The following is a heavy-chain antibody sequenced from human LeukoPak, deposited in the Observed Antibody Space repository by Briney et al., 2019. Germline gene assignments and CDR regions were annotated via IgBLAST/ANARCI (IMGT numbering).Heavy chain of an antibody. Sequence: ASVKVSCKASGYTFTSYGISWVRQAPGQGLERMGWISAYNGNTNYAQKLQGRVTMTTDTSTSTAYMELRSLRSDDTAVYYCARWIRRDWSSGYYYYYYYMDVWGKGTTVTVSS. J-gene: IGHJ6*03. CDR2: ISAYNGNT. V-gene: IGHV1-18*01. CDR3: ARWIRRDWSSGYYYYYYYMDV. CDR1: GYTFTSYG. D-gene: IGHD3/OR15-3a*01.